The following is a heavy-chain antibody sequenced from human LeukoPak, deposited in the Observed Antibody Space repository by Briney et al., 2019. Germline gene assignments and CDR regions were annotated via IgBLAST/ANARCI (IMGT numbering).Heavy chain of an antibody. D-gene: IGHD3-22*01. CDR2: IIPIFGTA. J-gene: IGHJ4*02. CDR3: AREKGNDYYDSSGYFDY. Sequence: SVKVSCKASGGTFSSYAISWVRQAPGQGLEWMGGIIPIFGTANYAQKFQGRVTITADRSTSTAYMELSSLRSEDTAVYYCAREKGNDYYDSSGYFDYWGQGTLVTVSS. V-gene: IGHV1-69*06. CDR1: GGTFSSYA.